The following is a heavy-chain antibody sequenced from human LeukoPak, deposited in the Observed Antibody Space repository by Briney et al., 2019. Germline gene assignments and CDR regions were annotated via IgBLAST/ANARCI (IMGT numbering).Heavy chain of an antibody. CDR2: IYHSGST. J-gene: IGHJ4*02. CDR1: GYSISSGYY. V-gene: IGHV4-38-2*02. CDR3: ARDIVVVPAAQDY. D-gene: IGHD2-2*01. Sequence: SETLSLTCAVSGYSISSGYYLGWIRQPPGKGLEWIGSIYHSGSTYYNPSLKSRVTISVDTSKNQFSLKLSSVTAADTAVYYCARDIVVVPAAQDYWGQGTLVTVSS.